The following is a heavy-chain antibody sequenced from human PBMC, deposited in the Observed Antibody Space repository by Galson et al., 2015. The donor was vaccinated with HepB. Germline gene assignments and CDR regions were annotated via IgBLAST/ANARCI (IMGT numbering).Heavy chain of an antibody. CDR2: IDWDDDK. CDR3: ARIGPSYNWFDP. Sequence: PTLVQPTQTLTLTCTFSGSSLSTNGRRVSWIRQPPGKALEWLARIDWDDDKSYRTSLKTRLTISKDTSKNQVVLTMTNMDPVDTATYYCARIGPSYNWFDPWGQGTLVTVSS. J-gene: IGHJ5*02. V-gene: IGHV2-70*04. CDR1: GSSLSTNGRR.